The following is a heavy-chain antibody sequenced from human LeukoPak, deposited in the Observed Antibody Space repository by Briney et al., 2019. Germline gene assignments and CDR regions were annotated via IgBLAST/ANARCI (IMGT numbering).Heavy chain of an antibody. CDR2: ISYNSVYI. D-gene: IGHD2-2*01. CDR3: ARDLYCSPTRCTDAFDI. Sequence: GGSLRLSCAASGFTFSTYTMNWVRQAPGEGREWIASISYNSVYIYYADSVKGRFTITRDNDKSSLYLQMSSLRAEDTAVYSCARDLYCSPTRCTDAFDIWGQGTVVTASS. J-gene: IGHJ3*02. V-gene: IGHV3-21*01. CDR1: GFTFSTYT.